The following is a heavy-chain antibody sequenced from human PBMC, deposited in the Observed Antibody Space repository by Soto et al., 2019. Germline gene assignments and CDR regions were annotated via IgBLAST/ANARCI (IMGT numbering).Heavy chain of an antibody. CDR3: ARGREYSSSSYYGMDV. D-gene: IGHD6-6*01. CDR2: INHSGST. Sequence: SETLSLTCAVYGGSFSGYYWSWVRQPPGKGLEWIGEINHSGSTNYNPSLKSRVTISVDTSKNQFSLKLSSVTAADTAVYYCARGREYSSSSYYGMDVWGQGTTVTVSS. J-gene: IGHJ6*02. V-gene: IGHV4-34*01. CDR1: GGSFSGYY.